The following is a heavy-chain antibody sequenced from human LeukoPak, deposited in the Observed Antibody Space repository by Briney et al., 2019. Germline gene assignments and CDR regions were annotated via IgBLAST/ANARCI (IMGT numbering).Heavy chain of an antibody. CDR1: GFTFSSYG. V-gene: IGHV3-30*02. CDR2: IRYDGSNK. Sequence: SGGSLRLSCAASGFTFSSYGMHWVRQAPGKGLEWVAFIRYDGSNKYYADSVKGRFTISRDNAKNSLYLQMNSLRAEDTAVYYCARGQPAYCSGGSCYVAFDIWGQGTMVTVSS. CDR3: ARGQPAYCSGGSCYVAFDI. J-gene: IGHJ3*02. D-gene: IGHD2-15*01.